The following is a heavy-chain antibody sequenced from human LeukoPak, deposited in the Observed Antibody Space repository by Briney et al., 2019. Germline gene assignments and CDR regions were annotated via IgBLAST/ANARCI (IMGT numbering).Heavy chain of an antibody. CDR3: ARENGIVVAGFDY. CDR1: GFTFSSYS. J-gene: IGHJ4*02. D-gene: IGHD6-19*01. Sequence: PGGSMRLSCAASGFTFSSYSMNWVRQAPGKGLEWVSSISSSSSPMYHGDSVRGRFTLSRDNDKKSLYLKMNSLRDEDTAVYYCARENGIVVAGFDYWGQGTQVTVSS. CDR2: ISSSSSPM. V-gene: IGHV3-48*02.